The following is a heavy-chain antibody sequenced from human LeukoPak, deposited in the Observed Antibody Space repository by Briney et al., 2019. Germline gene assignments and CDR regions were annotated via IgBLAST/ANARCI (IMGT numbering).Heavy chain of an antibody. CDR1: GFTLSSYG. CDR3: ARDISAGRVDY. V-gene: IGHV3-48*01. J-gene: IGHJ4*02. Sequence: GGSLRLSCAASGFTLSSYGMHWVRQAPGKGLEWVSYISSSSSTIYYADSVKGRFTISRDNAKNSLYLQMNSLRAEDTAVYYCARDISAGRVDYWGQGTLVTVSS. CDR2: ISSSSSTI.